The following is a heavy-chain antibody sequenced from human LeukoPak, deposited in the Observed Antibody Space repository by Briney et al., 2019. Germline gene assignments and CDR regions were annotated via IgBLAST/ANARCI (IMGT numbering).Heavy chain of an antibody. Sequence: SETLSLTCAVYGGSFSGYYWSWIRQSPGKGLEWIGEINHSGSTNQNPSLRSRVTISIDTSKNQFSLKLSSVTAADTAVYYCAIGVGPTTAAFDFWGQGTMVTVSS. J-gene: IGHJ3*01. V-gene: IGHV4-34*01. D-gene: IGHD1-26*01. CDR3: AIGVGPTTAAFDF. CDR1: GGSFSGYY. CDR2: INHSGST.